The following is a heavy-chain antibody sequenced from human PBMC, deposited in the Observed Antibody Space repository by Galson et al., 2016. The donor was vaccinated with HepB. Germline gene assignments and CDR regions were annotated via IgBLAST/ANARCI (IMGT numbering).Heavy chain of an antibody. CDR3: ARVSGNAFDI. J-gene: IGHJ3*02. V-gene: IGHV4-31*03. CDR2: INHSGTT. Sequence: TLSLTCTVSGGSISSGGYYWSWIRQHPGKGLEWIGYINHSGTTYYSPSLKSRATISVDTSKNQFSLNLSSVTAADTAVYYWARVSGNAFDIWGHGTMVTGSS. CDR1: GGSISSGGYY.